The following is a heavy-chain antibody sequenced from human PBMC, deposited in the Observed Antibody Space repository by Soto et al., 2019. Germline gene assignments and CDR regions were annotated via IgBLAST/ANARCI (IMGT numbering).Heavy chain of an antibody. Sequence: EVQLLESGGGMVEPRGSLKLSCAASGFSFGTYVMNWVRQAPGKGLEWVSGISGSGGRVYSADSVKGRFTISRDNSRNALFLKMNSMRAEDTAIYYCAITRLYDTGPNDYHRDALDIWGQGTQVIVSS. D-gene: IGHD3-22*01. V-gene: IGHV3-23*01. CDR3: AITRLYDTGPNDYHRDALDI. J-gene: IGHJ3*02. CDR2: ISGSGGRV. CDR1: GFSFGTYV.